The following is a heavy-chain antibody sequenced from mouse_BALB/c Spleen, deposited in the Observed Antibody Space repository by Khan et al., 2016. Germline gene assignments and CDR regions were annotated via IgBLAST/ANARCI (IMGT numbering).Heavy chain of an antibody. D-gene: IGHD2-3*01. CDR1: GFSLTSYG. V-gene: IGHV2-6*02. J-gene: IGHJ4*01. Sequence: VQLQESGPGLVAPSQSLSITCTVSGFSLTSYGVHWVRQPPGKGLEWLVVIWSDGSTTYNSALKSRLSIRNDNSKCQVFLIMISLQTDDTAKYYGARRDDGGVAMDYWGQGTSVTVSS. CDR2: IWSDGST. CDR3: ARRDDGGVAMDY.